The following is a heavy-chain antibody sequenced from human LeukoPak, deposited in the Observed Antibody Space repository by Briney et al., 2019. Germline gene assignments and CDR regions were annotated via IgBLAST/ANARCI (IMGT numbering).Heavy chain of an antibody. D-gene: IGHD5-18*01. Sequence: GGSVRLSCAASGFTFSSYEMNWVRQAPGKGLEWVGYISSSGSTIYYADSVKGRFTISRDNAKNSLYLQMNSLRAEDTAVYYCARDKVDTGAFDIWGQGTMVTVSS. CDR2: ISSSGSTI. CDR1: GFTFSSYE. CDR3: ARDKVDTGAFDI. J-gene: IGHJ3*02. V-gene: IGHV3-48*03.